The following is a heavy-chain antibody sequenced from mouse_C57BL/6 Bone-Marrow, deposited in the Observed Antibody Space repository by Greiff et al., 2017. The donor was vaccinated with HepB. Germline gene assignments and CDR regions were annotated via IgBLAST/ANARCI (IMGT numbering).Heavy chain of an antibody. Sequence: VQLQQSGAELARPGASVKMSCKASGYTFTSYTMYWVKQRPGQGLEWIGYINPSSGYTKYNQKFKDKATLTADKSSSTAYMQLSSLTSEDSAVYYCARVDPDYWGQGTTLTVSS. J-gene: IGHJ2*01. V-gene: IGHV1-4*01. CDR3: ARVDPDY. CDR1: GYTFTSYT. CDR2: INPSSGYT.